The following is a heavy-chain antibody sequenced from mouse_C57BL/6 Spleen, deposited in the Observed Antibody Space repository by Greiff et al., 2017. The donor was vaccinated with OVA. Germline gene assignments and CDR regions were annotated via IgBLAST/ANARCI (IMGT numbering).Heavy chain of an antibody. CDR2: ISYDGSN. CDR1: GYSITSGYY. J-gene: IGHJ3*01. V-gene: IGHV3-6*01. D-gene: IGHD2-4*01. CDR3: APYDYDRAWFAY. Sequence: ESGPGLVKPSQSLSLTCSVTGYSITSGYYWNWIRQFPGNKLEWMGYISYDGSNNYNPSLKNRISITRDTSENQFFLKLNSVTTEDTATYYCAPYDYDRAWFAYWGQGTLVTVSA.